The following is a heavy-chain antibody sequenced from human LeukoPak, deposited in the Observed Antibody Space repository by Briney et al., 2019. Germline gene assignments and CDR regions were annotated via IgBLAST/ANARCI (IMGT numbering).Heavy chain of an antibody. D-gene: IGHD3-10*01. CDR2: ISSSSSTI. CDR1: GFTFSSYS. V-gene: IGHV3-48*02. CDR3: AGQEDYYGSGSYSYYGMDV. Sequence: GGSLRLSCAASGFTFSSYSMNWVRQAPGKGLEWVSYISSSSSTIYYADSVKGRFTISRDNAKNSLYLQMNSLRDDDTAVYYCAGQEDYYGSGSYSYYGMDVWGQGTTVTVSS. J-gene: IGHJ6*02.